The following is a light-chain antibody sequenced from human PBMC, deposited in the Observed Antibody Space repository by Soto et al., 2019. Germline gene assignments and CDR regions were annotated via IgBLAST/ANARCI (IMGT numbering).Light chain of an antibody. CDR3: QQYSNWPPIT. CDR1: QSVSSN. CDR2: GAS. V-gene: IGKV3-15*01. Sequence: EIVMTQSPATVSVSPGERAALSCRASQSVSSNLAWYQQKPGQAPRLLIYGASTRATGIPARFSGTGSGTEFTLTISSLQSEDFAVYYCQQYSNWPPITLGQGTRLEIK. J-gene: IGKJ5*01.